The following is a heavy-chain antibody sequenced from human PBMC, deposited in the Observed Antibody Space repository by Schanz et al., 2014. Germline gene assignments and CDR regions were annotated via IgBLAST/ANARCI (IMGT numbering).Heavy chain of an antibody. CDR1: GFTFSNYW. Sequence: EVQLVESGGGLVQPGGSLRLSCVASGFTFSNYWMTWVRQAPGKGLEWVANIKQDEREKYYVDSVKGRFTISRDNAKNTLYLQMNTLRAEDTAVYYCARKMKLGVYGGKGHDSLDIWGQGTMVTVSS. V-gene: IGHV3-7*04. CDR3: ARKMKLGVYGGKGHDSLDI. CDR2: IKQDEREK. D-gene: IGHD4-17*01. J-gene: IGHJ3*02.